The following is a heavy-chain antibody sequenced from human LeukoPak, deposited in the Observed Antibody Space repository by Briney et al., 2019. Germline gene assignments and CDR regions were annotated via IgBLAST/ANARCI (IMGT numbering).Heavy chain of an antibody. D-gene: IGHD3/OR15-3a*01. V-gene: IGHV1-8*02. J-gene: IGHJ6*03. CDR3: ARALSWTTESYYYMDV. Sequence: PVASVKVSCKTSGYTFMNYDINWVRQATGQGLEWMGWMNPKSPNTGYGQEFQGGVTMTRNTSISTAYMELSSLRSEDTAVYYCARALSWTTESYYYMDVWGKGTTVTVSS. CDR1: GYTFMNYD. CDR2: MNPKSPNT.